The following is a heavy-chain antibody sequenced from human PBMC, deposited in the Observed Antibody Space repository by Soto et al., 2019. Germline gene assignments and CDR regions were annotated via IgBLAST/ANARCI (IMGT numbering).Heavy chain of an antibody. D-gene: IGHD4-17*01. CDR3: ARVASIYGEYRFHAFDI. CDR2: IYYSGST. J-gene: IGHJ3*02. V-gene: IGHV4-59*01. CDR1: GGSISSYY. Sequence: SETLSLTCTVSGGSISSYYWSWIRQPPGKGLEWIGYIYYSGSTNYNPSLKSRVTISVDTSKNQFSLKLSSVTAADTAVYYCARVASIYGEYRFHAFDIWGQGTMVTVSS.